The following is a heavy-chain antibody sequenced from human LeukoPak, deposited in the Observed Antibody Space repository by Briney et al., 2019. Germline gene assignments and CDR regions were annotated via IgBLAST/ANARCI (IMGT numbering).Heavy chain of an antibody. V-gene: IGHV4-34*01. Sequence: PSETLSLTCAVYGGSFSGYYWSWIRQPPGKGLEWIGEINHSGSTNYNPSLKSRVTISVDTSKNQFSLKLSSVTAADTAVYYCARDNPDYYDSSGYLNAFDIWGQGTMVTVSS. CDR2: INHSGST. CDR1: GGSFSGYY. J-gene: IGHJ3*02. CDR3: ARDNPDYYDSSGYLNAFDI. D-gene: IGHD3-22*01.